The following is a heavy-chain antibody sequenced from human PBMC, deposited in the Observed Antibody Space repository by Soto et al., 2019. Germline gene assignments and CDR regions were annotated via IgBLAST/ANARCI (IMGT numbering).Heavy chain of an antibody. CDR2: IWYDGSNK. Sequence: QVQLVESGGGVVQPGRSLRLSCAASGFTFSSYGMHWVRQAPGKGLEWVAVIWYDGSNKYYADSVKGRFTIYRDNSKNTMYLQMNSLRAEDTAVYYCAREISIAAAGTYGYWGQGTLVTVSS. J-gene: IGHJ4*02. V-gene: IGHV3-33*01. D-gene: IGHD6-13*01. CDR1: GFTFSSYG. CDR3: AREISIAAAGTYGY.